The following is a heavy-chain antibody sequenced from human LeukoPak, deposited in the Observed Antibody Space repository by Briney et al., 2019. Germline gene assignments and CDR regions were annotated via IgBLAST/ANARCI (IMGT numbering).Heavy chain of an antibody. D-gene: IGHD1-14*01. V-gene: IGHV3-7*05. J-gene: IGHJ4*02. CDR2: IKTDGSEK. CDR1: GFTFSRYW. CDR3: VRGAGSPDS. Sequence: GGSLRLSCAASGFTFSRYWMRWVRQAPGKGLEWVANIKTDGSEKYYVDSLKGRFIISRDNAKNSLSLQMNSLRAEDTAVYYCVRGAGSPDSWGQGTLVTVSS.